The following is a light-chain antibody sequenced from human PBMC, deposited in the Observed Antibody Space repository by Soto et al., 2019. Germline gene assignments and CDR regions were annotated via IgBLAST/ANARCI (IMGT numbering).Light chain of an antibody. CDR2: EGS. J-gene: IGLJ2*01. CDR3: CSYAGSPV. V-gene: IGLV2-23*01. CDR1: SSDVGSYNL. Sequence: QSALTQPASVSGSPGQSITISCTGTSSDVGSYNLVSWYQQHPGKAPKLMIYEGSKRPSGVSNRSSGSKSGNTASLTISGLQAEDEADYYCCSYAGSPVFGGGTKVTVL.